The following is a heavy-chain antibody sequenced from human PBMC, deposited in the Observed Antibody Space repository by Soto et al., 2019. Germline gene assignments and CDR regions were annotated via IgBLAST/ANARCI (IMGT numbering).Heavy chain of an antibody. V-gene: IGHV4-30-2*01. CDR1: GGCISSGVYS. CDR2: IYHSGST. J-gene: IGHJ4*02. CDR3: ARRSPFGR. Sequence: PSETLSLTCAVSGGCISSGVYSLSWIRQPPGKGLEWIGYIYHSGSTYYNPSLKSRVTISVDRSKNQFSLKLSSVTAADTAVYFCARRSPFGRWGQGTLVTVSS. D-gene: IGHD3-3*01.